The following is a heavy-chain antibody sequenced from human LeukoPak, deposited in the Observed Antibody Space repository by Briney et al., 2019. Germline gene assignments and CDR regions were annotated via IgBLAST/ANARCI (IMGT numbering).Heavy chain of an antibody. CDR2: TSATSSDI. Sequence: GGSLRLSCAASGFDFESYTMTWVRQAPGKGLEWVSLTSATSSDINYAESVRGRFTITRDNAKNSLFLQMDSLRVEDTAIYYCAKGLFSAFDKYLDSWGQGTLVTVSS. D-gene: IGHD5-12*01. J-gene: IGHJ4*02. CDR3: AKGLFSAFDKYLDS. V-gene: IGHV3-21*04. CDR1: GFDFESYT.